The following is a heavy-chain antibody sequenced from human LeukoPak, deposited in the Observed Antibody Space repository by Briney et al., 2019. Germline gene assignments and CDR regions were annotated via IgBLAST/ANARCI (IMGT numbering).Heavy chain of an antibody. V-gene: IGHV4-39*07. CDR3: ARAPHFFDTSGSRYYFDY. Sequence: SETLSLTCSVSGVSIRSTTYYWGWIRQPPGKGLEWIGSIYYSGNTYYSPSLMSRVTISVDTSKNQFSLNLSSVTAADTAVYFCARAPHFFDTSGSRYYFDYWGQGALVTVSS. J-gene: IGHJ4*02. CDR2: IYYSGNT. D-gene: IGHD3-22*01. CDR1: GVSIRSTTYY.